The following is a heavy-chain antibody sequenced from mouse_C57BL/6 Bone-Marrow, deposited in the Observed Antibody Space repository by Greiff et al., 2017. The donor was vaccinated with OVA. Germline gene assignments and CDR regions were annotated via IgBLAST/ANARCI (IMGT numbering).Heavy chain of an antibody. Sequence: EVHLVESGGGLVKPGGSLKLSCAASGFTFSDYGMHWVRQAPEKGLEWVAYISSGSSTIYYADTVKGRFTISRDNAKNTLFLQMTSLRSEDTAMYYCARSLGNYVSSHFDYWGQGTTLTVSS. D-gene: IGHD1-1*01. CDR2: ISSGSSTI. CDR3: ARSLGNYVSSHFDY. J-gene: IGHJ2*01. V-gene: IGHV5-17*01. CDR1: GFTFSDYG.